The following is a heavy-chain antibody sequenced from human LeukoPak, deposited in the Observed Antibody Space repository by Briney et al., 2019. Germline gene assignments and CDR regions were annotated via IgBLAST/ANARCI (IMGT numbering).Heavy chain of an antibody. J-gene: IGHJ6*02. D-gene: IGHD6-13*01. CDR2: VHLDGRT. CDR3: ARAGVERYYYYGMDV. V-gene: IGHV4-4*02. CDR1: GGSVTSTNW. Sequence: SETLSLTCGVSGGSVTSTNWWTWVRQPPGKGLEWIGEVHLDGRTNYNPSLKSRVTISVDTSKNQFSLKLSSVTAADTAVYYCARAGVERYYYYGMDVWGQGTTVTVSS.